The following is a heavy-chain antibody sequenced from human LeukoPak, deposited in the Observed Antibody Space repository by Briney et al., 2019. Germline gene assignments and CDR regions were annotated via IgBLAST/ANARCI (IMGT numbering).Heavy chain of an antibody. CDR3: ARELTVVVVPAAIFDY. CDR2: IYYSGST. D-gene: IGHD2-2*01. J-gene: IGHJ4*02. Sequence: SETLSLTCTVSGGSISSSSYYWGWIRQPPGKGLEWIGSIYYSGSTYYNPSLKSRVTISVDTSKNQFSLKLSSVTAADTAVYYCARELTVVVVPAAIFDYWGQGTLVTVSS. V-gene: IGHV4-39*07. CDR1: GGSISSSSYY.